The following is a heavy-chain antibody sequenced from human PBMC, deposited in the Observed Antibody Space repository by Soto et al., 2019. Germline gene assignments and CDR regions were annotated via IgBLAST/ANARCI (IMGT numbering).Heavy chain of an antibody. CDR3: ARDFTDYTERAYNRFDP. CDR2: IYYSGST. V-gene: IGHV4-61*01. Sequence: SETLSLTCTVSGGSVSSSSYYWSWMRQPPGKGLEWIGYIYYSGSTNYNPSLKSRVTISVDTSKNQFSLKLGSVTAADTAVYYCARDFTDYTERAYNRFDPWGQGTLVTVSS. J-gene: IGHJ5*02. CDR1: GGSVSSSSYY. D-gene: IGHD4-4*01.